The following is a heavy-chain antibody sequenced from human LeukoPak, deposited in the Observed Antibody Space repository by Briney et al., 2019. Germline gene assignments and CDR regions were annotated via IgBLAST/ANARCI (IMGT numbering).Heavy chain of an antibody. J-gene: IGHJ3*02. CDR1: GYTFTSYG. CDR2: ISAYNGNT. D-gene: IGHD3-22*01. Sequence: GASVKVSCKASGYTFTSYGISWVRQAPGQGLEWMGWISAYNGNTNYAQKLQGRVTMTTDTSTSTAYMELRSLRSDDTAVYYCARAASYYYDSSGYYRPDDAFDIWGQGTMVTVS. CDR3: ARAASYYYDSSGYYRPDDAFDI. V-gene: IGHV1-18*01.